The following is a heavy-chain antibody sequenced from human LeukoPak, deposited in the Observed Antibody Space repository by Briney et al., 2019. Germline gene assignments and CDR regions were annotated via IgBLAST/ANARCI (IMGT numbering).Heavy chain of an antibody. CDR2: ISYDGSNK. CDR3: ARESGSIAAFFDY. D-gene: IGHD6-6*01. CDR1: GFTFSSYA. J-gene: IGHJ4*02. Sequence: GGSLRLSCAASGFTFSSYAMHWVRQAPGKGLEWVAVISYDGSNKYYADSVKGRFTISRDNSKNTLYLQMNSLRAEDTAVYYCARESGSIAAFFDYWGQGTLVTVSS. V-gene: IGHV3-30-3*01.